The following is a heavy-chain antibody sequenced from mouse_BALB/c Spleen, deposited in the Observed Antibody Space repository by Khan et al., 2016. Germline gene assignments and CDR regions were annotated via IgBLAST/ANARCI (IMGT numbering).Heavy chain of an antibody. D-gene: IGHD1-1*01. J-gene: IGHJ1*01. CDR1: DYTFTTYW. CDR2: INPSTGST. Sequence: QVQLQQSGAELAKPGASVKMSCKASDYTFTTYWMHWVKQRPGQGLEWIGYINPSTGSTEYNQRFKDKATLTADKSSSTAYMQLSSLTSEDSAVYYAAREGGNYNGSSWYFDVWGEGTTVTVSS. CDR3: AREGGNYNGSSWYFDV. V-gene: IGHV1-7*01.